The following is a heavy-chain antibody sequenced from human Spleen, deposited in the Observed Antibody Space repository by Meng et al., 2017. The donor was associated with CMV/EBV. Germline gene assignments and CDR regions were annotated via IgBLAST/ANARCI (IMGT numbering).Heavy chain of an antibody. CDR3: AKDSYSKGDY. CDR1: GFTFSDSW. CDR2: IKQDGSEK. J-gene: IGHJ4*01. D-gene: IGHD4-11*01. Sequence: GGSLRLSCAASGFTFSDSWMSWVRQAPGKGLEWVANIKQDGSEKNYVDSVKGRFTISRDNAKNSLHLQMNSLRGEDMAMYYCAKDSYSKGDYWGHGTLVTVSS. V-gene: IGHV3-7*01.